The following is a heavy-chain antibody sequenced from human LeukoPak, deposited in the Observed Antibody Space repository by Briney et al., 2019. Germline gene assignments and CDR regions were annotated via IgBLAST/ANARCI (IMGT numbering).Heavy chain of an antibody. J-gene: IGHJ3*02. D-gene: IGHD5-18*01. CDR3: ANAGAGGYSYGSHDAFDI. CDR2: ISASGGNT. V-gene: IGHV3-23*01. CDR1: GFTFNTYV. Sequence: QPGGSLRLSCVASGFTFNTYVMSWVRQAPGKGLEWVSGISASGGNTYYADSVKGRFTISRDNSKNTLDLQMTSLRAEDTAVYYCANAGAGGYSYGSHDAFDIWGQGTMVTVSS.